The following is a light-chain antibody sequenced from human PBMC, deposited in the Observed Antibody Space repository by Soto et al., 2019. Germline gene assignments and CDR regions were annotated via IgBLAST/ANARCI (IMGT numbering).Light chain of an antibody. CDR3: TAWDDSLSGPV. Sequence: QAVVTQPPSASGTPGQRVTISCSGSSSNIGINNVYWYKQLPGTAPKLLIYMTSRRPSGVTDRFSASKSGTSATLAISGLRSDDEADYYCTAWDDSLSGPVFGGGTKLTVL. CDR1: SSNIGINN. V-gene: IGLV1-47*01. J-gene: IGLJ2*01. CDR2: MTS.